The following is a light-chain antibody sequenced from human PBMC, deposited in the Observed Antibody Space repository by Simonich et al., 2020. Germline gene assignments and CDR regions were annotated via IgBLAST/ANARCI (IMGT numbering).Light chain of an antibody. CDR1: QSVSSY. Sequence: EIVLTQSPATLSLSPGERATLSCRASQSVSSYLAWYQQKPGQAPRLLSYDASNRATGITARFRGSGSGTDLTRTISSLEPEDLAVYYCQQRSNWPPELTFGGGTKVEIK. V-gene: IGKV3-11*01. CDR2: DAS. J-gene: IGKJ4*01. CDR3: QQRSNWPPELT.